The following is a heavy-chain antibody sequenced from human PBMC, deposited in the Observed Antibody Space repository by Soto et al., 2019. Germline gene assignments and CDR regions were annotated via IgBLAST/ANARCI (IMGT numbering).Heavy chain of an antibody. CDR2: ISDNADST. D-gene: IGHD2-21*02. J-gene: IGHJ4*02. CDR1: GFTFSSYA. V-gene: IGHV3-23*01. Sequence: EVQLLESGGGLVQPGGSLRLSCAASGFTFSSYAMSWVRQAPGKGLEWVSAISDNADSTSYPDSVEGRFSISRDNSKNTLYLQMNSLRVDDTAVYYCAKKGHTSDGYDYFDYWGQGTLVTVSS. CDR3: AKKGHTSDGYDYFDY.